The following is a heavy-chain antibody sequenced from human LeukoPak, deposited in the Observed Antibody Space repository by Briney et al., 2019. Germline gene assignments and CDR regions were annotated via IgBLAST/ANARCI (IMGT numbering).Heavy chain of an antibody. CDR1: GFTFGDYA. CDR2: IRSKAYGGTT. CDR3: TRDLEISGSWYLYYYYYMDV. D-gene: IGHD6-13*01. V-gene: IGHV3-49*03. Sequence: GGSLRLSCTASGFTFGDYAMSWFRQAPGKGLEWVGFIRSKAYGGTTEYAASVKGRFTISRDDSKSIAYLQMNSLKTEDTAVYYCTRDLEISGSWYLYYYYYMDVWGKGTTVTVSS. J-gene: IGHJ6*03.